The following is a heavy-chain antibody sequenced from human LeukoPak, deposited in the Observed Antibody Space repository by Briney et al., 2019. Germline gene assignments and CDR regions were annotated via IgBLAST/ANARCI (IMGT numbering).Heavy chain of an antibody. CDR2: IYWHDDK. CDR1: GFSLHTGGVA. V-gene: IGHV2-5*01. Sequence: SGPTLVNPTQTLTLTCSFSGFSLHTGGVAVAWIRQPPGKALEWLALIYWHDDKRYSPSLKNRLNITKDTSKNQVVLTMTNMDPVDTGAYYCAPRPSPGVTRAFNMWGQGTKVTVSS. J-gene: IGHJ3*02. CDR3: APRPSPGVTRAFNM. D-gene: IGHD2-15*01.